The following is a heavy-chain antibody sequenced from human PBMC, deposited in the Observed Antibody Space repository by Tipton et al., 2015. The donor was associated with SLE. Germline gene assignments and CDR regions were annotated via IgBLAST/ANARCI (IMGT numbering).Heavy chain of an antibody. V-gene: IGHV4-34*10. Sequence: TLSLTCAVYDGSFNSYFWSWIRQPPGKGLEWIGEINDGGSTKYNSSLKSRITMSIDTSKRQFSLNLTSVTAADTAVYYCARGWLVPRAWGQGTLVTVS. CDR2: INDGGST. D-gene: IGHD6-19*01. CDR1: DGSFNSYF. CDR3: ARGWLVPRA. J-gene: IGHJ5*02.